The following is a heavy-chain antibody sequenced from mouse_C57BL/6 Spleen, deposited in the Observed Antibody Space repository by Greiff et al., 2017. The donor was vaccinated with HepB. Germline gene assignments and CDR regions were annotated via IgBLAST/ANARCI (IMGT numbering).Heavy chain of an antibody. Sequence: EVQVVESGGGLVKPGGSLKLSCAASGFTFSDYGMHWVRQAPEKGLEWVAYNSSGSSTIYYADTVKGRFTISRDNAKNTLFLQMTSLRSEDTAMYYCARLYDYDRAMDYWGQGTSVTVSS. J-gene: IGHJ4*01. CDR3: ARLYDYDRAMDY. V-gene: IGHV5-17*01. CDR1: GFTFSDYG. CDR2: NSSGSSTI. D-gene: IGHD2-4*01.